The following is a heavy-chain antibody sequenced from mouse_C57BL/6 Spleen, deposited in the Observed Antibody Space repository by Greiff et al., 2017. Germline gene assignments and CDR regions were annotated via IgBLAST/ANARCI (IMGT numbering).Heavy chain of an antibody. CDR3: AGGDYYGSSWNFAY. CDR1: GYAFSSSW. D-gene: IGHD1-1*01. J-gene: IGHJ2*01. CDR2: IYPGDGDT. V-gene: IGHV1-82*01. Sequence: QVQLQQSGPELVKPGASVKISCKASGYAFSSSWMNWVKQRPGKGLEWIGRIYPGDGDTNYNGKFKGKATLTADKSSSTAYMQLSSLTSEDSAVYFCAGGDYYGSSWNFAYWGQGTTLTVSS.